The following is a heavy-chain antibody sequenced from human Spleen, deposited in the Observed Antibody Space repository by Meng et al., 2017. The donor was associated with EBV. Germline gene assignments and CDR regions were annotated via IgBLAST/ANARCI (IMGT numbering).Heavy chain of an antibody. CDR2: ISGSGNPT. J-gene: IGHJ4*02. Sequence: DVQLVEFGGGLVQPGGHLRLSCAASGFTFSSYAMSWVRQAPGKGLEWVSAISGSGNPTYYADSVKGRFTISRDNSKNTLYLQMISLRAEDTAAYYCAKGNPDYFDYWGQGTLVTVSS. V-gene: IGHV3-23*04. CDR1: GFTFSSYA. CDR3: AKGNPDYFDY. D-gene: IGHD1-14*01.